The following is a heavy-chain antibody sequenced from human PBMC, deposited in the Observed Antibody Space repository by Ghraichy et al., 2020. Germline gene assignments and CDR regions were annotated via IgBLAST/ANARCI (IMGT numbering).Heavy chain of an antibody. Sequence: GGSLRLSCAASGFTFSSYGMHWVRQAPGKGLEWVAVIWYDGSNKYYADSVKGRFTISRDNSKNTLYLQMNSLRAEDTAVYYCARDSHPMVRGVPHGYYGMDVWGQGTTVTVSS. J-gene: IGHJ6*02. CDR1: GFTFSSYG. V-gene: IGHV3-33*01. D-gene: IGHD3-10*01. CDR2: IWYDGSNK. CDR3: ARDSHPMVRGVPHGYYGMDV.